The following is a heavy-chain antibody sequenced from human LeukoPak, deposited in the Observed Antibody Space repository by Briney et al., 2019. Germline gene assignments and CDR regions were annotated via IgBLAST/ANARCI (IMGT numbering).Heavy chain of an antibody. Sequence: GESLKISCKGSGYSFTSYWIGWVRQMPGKGLEWMGIIYPGDSETRYSPSFQGQVTISADKSISTAYLQWSSLKASDTAMYYCATPGITMTDAFDIWGQGTMVTVSS. CDR1: GYSFTSYW. D-gene: IGHD3-22*01. J-gene: IGHJ3*02. V-gene: IGHV5-51*01. CDR2: IYPGDSET. CDR3: ATPGITMTDAFDI.